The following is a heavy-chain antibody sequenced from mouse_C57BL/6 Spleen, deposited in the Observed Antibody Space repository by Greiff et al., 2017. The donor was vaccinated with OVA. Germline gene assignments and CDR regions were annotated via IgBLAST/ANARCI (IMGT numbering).Heavy chain of an antibody. CDR1: GFTFSSYA. CDR2: ISDGGSYT. J-gene: IGHJ4*01. CDR3: ARGYYGSEGAMDY. Sequence: EVKVEESGGGLVKPGGSLKLSCAASGFTFSSYAMSWVRQTPEKRLEWVATISDGGSYTYYPDNVKGRFTISRDNAKNNLYLQMSHLKSEDTAMYYCARGYYGSEGAMDYWGQGTSVTVSS. D-gene: IGHD1-1*01. V-gene: IGHV5-4*03.